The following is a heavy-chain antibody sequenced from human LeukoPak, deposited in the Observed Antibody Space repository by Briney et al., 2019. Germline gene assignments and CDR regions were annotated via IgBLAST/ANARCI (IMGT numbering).Heavy chain of an antibody. J-gene: IGHJ6*03. CDR2: MWHSGGTY. CDR3: ARHIGYEGYCSGPSCYLYYMDV. V-gene: IGHV4-30-2*01. D-gene: IGHD2-2*01. CDR1: GGSISSGAYY. Sequence: PSETLSLTCTVSGGSISSGAYYWSWLRQPPGKGLDWIGYMWHSGGTYYYNPSLKSRVTISVDRSKNQFSLELHSVTAADAAVYYCARHIGYEGYCSGPSCYLYYMDVWGKGTTVTVSS.